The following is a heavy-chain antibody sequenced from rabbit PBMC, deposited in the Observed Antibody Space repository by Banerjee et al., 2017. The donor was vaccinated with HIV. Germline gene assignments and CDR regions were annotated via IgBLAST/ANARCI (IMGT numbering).Heavy chain of an antibody. J-gene: IGHJ4*01. D-gene: IGHD4-1*01. CDR1: GFDFSSNA. Sequence: QEQLVESGGGLVQPEGSLTLTCTASGFDFSSNAICWVRQAPGKGLEWIGTIYAGSSGSAYYASWVNGRFTISKTSSTTVTLQMTSLTAADTATYFCARDLAGVIGWNFNLWGPGT. CDR3: ARDLAGVIGWNFNL. V-gene: IGHV1S45*01. CDR2: IYAGSSGSA.